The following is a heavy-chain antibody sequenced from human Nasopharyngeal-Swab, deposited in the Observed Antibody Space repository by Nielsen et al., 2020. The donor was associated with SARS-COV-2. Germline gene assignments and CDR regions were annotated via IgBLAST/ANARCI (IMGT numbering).Heavy chain of an antibody. D-gene: IGHD3-10*01. CDR1: GGSMSSYY. CDR3: ASSESLNWFDP. Sequence: SETLSLTCTVSGGSMSSYYWSWIRQPAGKGLEWIGYIYYSGSTNYNPSLTSRVTISVDTSKKQFSLKLSSVTAADTAVYYCASSESLNWFDPWGQGTLVTVSS. V-gene: IGHV4-59*01. J-gene: IGHJ5*02. CDR2: IYYSGST.